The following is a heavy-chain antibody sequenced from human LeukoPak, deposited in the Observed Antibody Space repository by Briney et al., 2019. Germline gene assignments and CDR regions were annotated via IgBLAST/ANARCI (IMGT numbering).Heavy chain of an antibody. D-gene: IGHD5-18*01. Sequence: ASVKVSCKASGGTFSSYAISWVRQAPGRGLEWMGRIIPILGIANYAQRFQGRVTITADKSTSTAYMELSSLRSEDTAVYYCARAGVSRDTARTNWFDPWGQGTLVTVSS. J-gene: IGHJ5*02. CDR2: IIPILGIA. V-gene: IGHV1-69*04. CDR3: ARAGVSRDTARTNWFDP. CDR1: GGTFSSYA.